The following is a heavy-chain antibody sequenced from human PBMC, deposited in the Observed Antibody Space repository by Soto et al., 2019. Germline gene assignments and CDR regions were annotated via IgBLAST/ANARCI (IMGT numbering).Heavy chain of an antibody. CDR3: ARGRPEGVMPVNCFDP. CDR1: GGTFNSYA. Sequence: QVQLVQSGAEVKKPGSSVKVSCKASGGTFNSYAITWVRQAPGQGLEWMGGIIPMFGTANYAQKFQARVTNTADDSTSTAYMELSSLTSEDTAMYYCARGRPEGVMPVNCFDPLGQGTLVTVSS. D-gene: IGHD3-16*01. V-gene: IGHV1-69*12. CDR2: IIPMFGTA. J-gene: IGHJ5*02.